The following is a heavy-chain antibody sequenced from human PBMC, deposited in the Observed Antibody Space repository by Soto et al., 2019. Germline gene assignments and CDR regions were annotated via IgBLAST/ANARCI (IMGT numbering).Heavy chain of an antibody. J-gene: IGHJ4*01. CDR1: GFTFSSYW. CDR2: IKQDGSEK. V-gene: IGHV3-7*01. Sequence: LXLSCAASGFTFSSYWMSCVRQAPGKGLEWVANIKQDGSEKYYVDSVKGRFTISRDNAKNSLYLQINSLRAEDKAVYYCASSPTLSHFDYWGQGTLVTVYS. CDR3: ASSPTLSHFDY.